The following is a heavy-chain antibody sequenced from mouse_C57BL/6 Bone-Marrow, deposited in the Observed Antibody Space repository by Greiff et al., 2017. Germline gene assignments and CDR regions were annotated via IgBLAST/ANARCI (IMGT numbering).Heavy chain of an antibody. V-gene: IGHV1-4*01. D-gene: IGHD4-1*01. CDR1: GYTFTSYT. CDR2: INPSSGYT. Sequence: VQLPQSGAELARPGASVKMSCKASGYTFTSYTMHWVKQRPGQGLEWIGYINPSSGYTKYNQKFKDKATLTADKSSSTAYMQLSSLTSEDSAVYYSASWDTLYCAMDYWGQGTSVTVSS. CDR3: ASWDTLYCAMDY. J-gene: IGHJ4*01.